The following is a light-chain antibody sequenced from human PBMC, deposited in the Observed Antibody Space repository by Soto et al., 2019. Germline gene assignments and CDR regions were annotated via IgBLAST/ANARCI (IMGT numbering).Light chain of an antibody. Sequence: QSVLTQPASVSGSPGQSITISCTGTSSDVGGYNYVSWYQQHPGKAPKIMIYDVSNRPSAVSNRFSGSNSGNTASLTISGLPAEEEADYYCSSYTSRSTTVVFGGGTKLTV. V-gene: IGLV2-14*01. J-gene: IGLJ2*01. CDR1: SSDVGGYNY. CDR2: DVS. CDR3: SSYTSRSTTVV.